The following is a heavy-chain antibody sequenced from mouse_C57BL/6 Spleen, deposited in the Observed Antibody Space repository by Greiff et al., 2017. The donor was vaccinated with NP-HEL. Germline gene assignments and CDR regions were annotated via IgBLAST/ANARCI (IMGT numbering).Heavy chain of an antibody. CDR1: GFTFSSYA. CDR3: ARTYYSNRLFAY. V-gene: IGHV5-4*01. Sequence: DVQLVESGGGLVKPGGSLKLSCAASGFTFSSYAMSWVRQTPEKRLEWVATISDGGSYTYYPDNVKGRFTISRDNAKNNLYLQMSHLKSEDTAMYYCARTYYSNRLFAYWGQGTLVTVSA. J-gene: IGHJ3*01. D-gene: IGHD2-5*01. CDR2: ISDGGSYT.